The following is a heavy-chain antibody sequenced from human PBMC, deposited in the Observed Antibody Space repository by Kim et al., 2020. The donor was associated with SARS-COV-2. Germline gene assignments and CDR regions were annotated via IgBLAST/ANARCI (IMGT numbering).Heavy chain of an antibody. V-gene: IGHV3-13*04. D-gene: IGHD6-13*01. CDR2: IGTAGDT. CDR1: GFTFSSYD. J-gene: IGHJ6*02. Sequence: GGSLRLSCAASGFTFSSYDMHWVRQATGKGLEWVSAIGTAGDTYYPGSVKGRFTISRENAKNSLYLQMNSLRAEDTAVYYCARAAAGGSYYYYYGMDVWGQGTTVTVSS. CDR3: ARAAAGGSYYYYYGMDV.